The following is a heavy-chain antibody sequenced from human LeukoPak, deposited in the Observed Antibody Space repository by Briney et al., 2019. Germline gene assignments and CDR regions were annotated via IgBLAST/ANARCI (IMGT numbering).Heavy chain of an antibody. CDR2: IGTAGDT. CDR1: GFTFSSYD. D-gene: IGHD5-12*01. V-gene: IGHV3-13*01. J-gene: IGHJ6*03. Sequence: GGSLRLSCAASGFTFSSYDMHWVRQATGKGLEWVSAIGTAGDTYYPGSVKGRFTISRENAKNSLYLQMNSLRAGDTAVYYCARGAATRKSGFYYYMDVWGKGTTVTVSS. CDR3: ARGAATRKSGFYYYMDV.